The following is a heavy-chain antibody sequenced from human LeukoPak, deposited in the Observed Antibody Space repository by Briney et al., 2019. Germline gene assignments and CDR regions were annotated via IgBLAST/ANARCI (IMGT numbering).Heavy chain of an antibody. J-gene: IGHJ5*02. D-gene: IGHD2/OR15-2a*01. CDR2: FDPEDGET. CDR1: GYTLTELS. CDR3: ATASINNIENWFDP. V-gene: IGHV1-24*01. Sequence: ASVKVSCKVSGYTLTELSMHWVRQAPGKGLEWMGGFDPEDGETIYAQKFQGRVTMTEDTSTDTAYMELSSLRSEDTAVYYCATASINNIENWFDPWGQGTLVTVSS.